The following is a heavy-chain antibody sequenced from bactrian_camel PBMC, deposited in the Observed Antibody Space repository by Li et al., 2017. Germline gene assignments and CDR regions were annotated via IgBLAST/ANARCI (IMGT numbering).Heavy chain of an antibody. CDR1: GFTFSNYW. Sequence: VQLVESGGGLVQPGGSLRLSCAASGFTFSNYWMYWVRQAPGKEREGVACIDWSGSTFYEDSVKGRLTISRDNAKNTLYLQMNSLKPEDTAMYFCAAAAGWVPMPPQAVAFGYWCQGTQVTVS. J-gene: IGHJ6*01. D-gene: IGHD5*01. CDR3: AAAAGWVPMPPQAVAFGY. V-gene: IGHV3S1*01. CDR2: IDWSGST.